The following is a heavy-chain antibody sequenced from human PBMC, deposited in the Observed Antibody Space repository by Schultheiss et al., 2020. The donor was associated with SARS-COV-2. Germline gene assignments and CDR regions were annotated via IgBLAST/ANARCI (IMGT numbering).Heavy chain of an antibody. CDR2: ISSGSSYI. CDR3: ARYYGGNLYYYYGMDV. Sequence: LSLTCAVYGGSFSGYYWSWIRQPPGKGLEWVSSISSGSSYIYYADSVKGRFTISRDNAKNSLYLQMNSLRAEDTAVYYCARYYGGNLYYYYGMDVWGQGTTVTVSS. CDR1: GGSFSGYY. J-gene: IGHJ6*02. V-gene: IGHV3-11*01. D-gene: IGHD4-23*01.